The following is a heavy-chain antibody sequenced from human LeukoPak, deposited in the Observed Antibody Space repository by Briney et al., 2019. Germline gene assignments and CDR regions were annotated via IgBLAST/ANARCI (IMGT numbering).Heavy chain of an antibody. J-gene: IGHJ4*02. CDR1: GYTFTNYA. CDR2: INAGNGNT. CDR3: ARGGPGYTSSREIDY. D-gene: IGHD6-13*01. Sequence: ASVKVSCKASGYTFTNYAIHWVRQAPGQRLEWMGWINAGNGNTKYSQKFQGRVTMTRDTSISTAYMELSSLRTEDTAVYYCARGGPGYTSSREIDYWGQGTLVTVSS. V-gene: IGHV1-3*01.